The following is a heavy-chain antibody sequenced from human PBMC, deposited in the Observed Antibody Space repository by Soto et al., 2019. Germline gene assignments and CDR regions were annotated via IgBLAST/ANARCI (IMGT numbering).Heavy chain of an antibody. V-gene: IGHV3-20*01. D-gene: IGHD2-2*01. Sequence: EVQLVESGGGVVRPGGSLRLSCAASGFTFDDYGMSWVRQAPGKGLEWVSGSNWNGGSTGYADSVKGRFTISRDNAKNSLYLQMNSLRAEDTALYHCARGGYCSSTSCYGNYYYYYMDVWGKEPTVTVSS. CDR3: ARGGYCSSTSCYGNYYYYYMDV. CDR2: SNWNGGST. CDR1: GFTFDDYG. J-gene: IGHJ6*03.